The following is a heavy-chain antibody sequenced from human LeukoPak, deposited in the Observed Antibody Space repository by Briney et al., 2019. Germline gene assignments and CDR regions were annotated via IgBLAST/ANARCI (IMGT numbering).Heavy chain of an antibody. CDR2: ISGSGGST. V-gene: IGHV3-23*01. D-gene: IGHD3-10*01. J-gene: IGHJ4*02. CDR1: GFTFSSYA. CDR3: ARGSYYPSFEDH. Sequence: PGGSLRLSCAASGFTFSSYAMSWVRQAPGKGLEWVSAISGSGGSTYYADSVKGRFTISRDNAKNSLYLQMNSLRAEDTAVYYCARGSYYPSFEDHWGQGTLVTVSS.